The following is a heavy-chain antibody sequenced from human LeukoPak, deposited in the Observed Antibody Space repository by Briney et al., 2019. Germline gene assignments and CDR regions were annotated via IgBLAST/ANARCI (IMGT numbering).Heavy chain of an antibody. D-gene: IGHD3-10*01. Sequence: SETLSLTCTVSGGSISSYYWSWIRQPPGKGLEWIGYIYYSGSTDYNPSLKSRVTISVDTSKNQFSLKLSSVTAADTAVYYCARDRPTLWFGEGNWFDPWGQGTLVTVSS. CDR2: IYYSGST. J-gene: IGHJ5*02. V-gene: IGHV4-59*01. CDR3: ARDRPTLWFGEGNWFDP. CDR1: GGSISSYY.